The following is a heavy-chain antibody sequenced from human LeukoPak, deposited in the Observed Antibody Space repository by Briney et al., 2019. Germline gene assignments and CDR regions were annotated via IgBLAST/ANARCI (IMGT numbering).Heavy chain of an antibody. Sequence: KPSETLSLTCTASGGSISSYYWSWIRQPPGKGLEWIGYIYYSGSTNYNPSLKSRVTISADTSKNQFSLELSSVTTADTAVYYCARGSGWYFYWGQGTLVTVSS. CDR2: IYYSGST. D-gene: IGHD6-19*01. J-gene: IGHJ4*02. CDR3: ARGSGWYFY. V-gene: IGHV4-59*01. CDR1: GGSISSYY.